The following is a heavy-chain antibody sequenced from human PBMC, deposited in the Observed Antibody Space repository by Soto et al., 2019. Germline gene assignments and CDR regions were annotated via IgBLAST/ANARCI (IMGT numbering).Heavy chain of an antibody. V-gene: IGHV3-33*01. CDR3: ARDIDTSTYYSYFDS. Sequence: QVQVVESGGGVVQPGTSLRLSCAASGFTFSSYGMLWVRQAPGKGLEWVGEIWHDGSKEYYADSVKGRFTISRDNSKNTVYLQMSSLRAEDTAVYFCARDIDTSTYYSYFDSWGQGTLVTVSS. J-gene: IGHJ4*02. CDR1: GFTFSSYG. D-gene: IGHD3-22*01. CDR2: IWHDGSKE.